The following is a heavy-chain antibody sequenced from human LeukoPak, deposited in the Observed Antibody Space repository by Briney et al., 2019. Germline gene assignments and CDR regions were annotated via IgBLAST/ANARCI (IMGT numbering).Heavy chain of an antibody. Sequence: SGPTLVKPTQALTLTCTFSGFSLSTSGVGVGWIRQPPGKALEWLALIYWDDDKRYSPSLKSRLTITKDTSKNQVVLTMTNMDPVDTATYYCAHRFASYYYDSSYNWFDPWGQGTLVTVSS. CDR2: IYWDDDK. V-gene: IGHV2-5*02. CDR1: GFSLSTSGVG. J-gene: IGHJ5*02. D-gene: IGHD3-22*01. CDR3: AHRFASYYYDSSYNWFDP.